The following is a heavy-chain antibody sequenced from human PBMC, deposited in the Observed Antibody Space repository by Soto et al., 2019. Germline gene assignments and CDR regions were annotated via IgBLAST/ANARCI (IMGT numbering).Heavy chain of an antibody. CDR2: IWYDGSNK. Sequence: QVQLVESGGGVVQPGRSLRLSCAASGFTFSSYGMHWVRQAPGKGLEWVAVIWYDGSNKYYADSVKGRFTISRDNSKNTLYLQMNSLRAEDTAVYYCARGSFGGATIDYWGQGTLVTVSS. V-gene: IGHV3-33*01. J-gene: IGHJ4*02. D-gene: IGHD3-16*01. CDR3: ARGSFGGATIDY. CDR1: GFTFSSYG.